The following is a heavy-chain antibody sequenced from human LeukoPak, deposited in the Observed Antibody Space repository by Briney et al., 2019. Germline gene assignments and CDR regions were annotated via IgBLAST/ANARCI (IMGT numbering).Heavy chain of an antibody. Sequence: GGSLRLSCAASGFTFSYYSMNWVRQAPGKGLEWVSSISRSSTYIYHADSVKGRFTISRDNAKNSLYLQLNSLRAEDTAVYHCARDGAPYDYGDFLDFDYWGQGTLVTVSS. J-gene: IGHJ4*02. D-gene: IGHD4-17*01. CDR2: ISRSSTYI. CDR3: ARDGAPYDYGDFLDFDY. CDR1: GFTFSYYS. V-gene: IGHV3-21*01.